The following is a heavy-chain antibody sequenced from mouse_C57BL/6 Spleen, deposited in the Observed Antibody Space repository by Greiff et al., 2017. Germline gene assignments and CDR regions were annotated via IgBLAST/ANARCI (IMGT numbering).Heavy chain of an antibody. D-gene: IGHD2-5*01. Sequence: LQQSGASVKISCKASGYAFSSYWMNWVKQRPGKGLEWIGQIYPGDGDTNYNGKFKGKATLTADKSSSTAYMQLSSLTSEDSAVYFCARWSNYWYFDVWGTGTTVTVSS. V-gene: IGHV1-80*01. CDR3: ARWSNYWYFDV. CDR2: IYPGDGDT. CDR1: GYAFSSYW. J-gene: IGHJ1*03.